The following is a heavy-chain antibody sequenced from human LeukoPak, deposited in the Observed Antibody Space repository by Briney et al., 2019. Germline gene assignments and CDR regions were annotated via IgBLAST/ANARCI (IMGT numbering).Heavy chain of an antibody. Sequence: GGSLRLSCAASGFTFSNHLMSWVRQAPGKGLEGVANIKQDGSEKYYVDSVKGRFIISRDNAKNSLYLQMNSLRAEDTAVYYCAKGAFRDQVQGYYYMDVWGKGTTVTVSS. D-gene: IGHD3-10*01. CDR2: IKQDGSEK. J-gene: IGHJ6*03. CDR1: GFTFSNHL. CDR3: AKGAFRDQVQGYYYMDV. V-gene: IGHV3-7*01.